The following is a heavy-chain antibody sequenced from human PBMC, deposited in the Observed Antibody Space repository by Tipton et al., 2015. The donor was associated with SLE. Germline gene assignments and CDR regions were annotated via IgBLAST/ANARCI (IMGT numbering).Heavy chain of an antibody. Sequence: TLSLTCGVSGGSLSGHFWSWIRQPPGKGLEWIGEISHGGSTNYNPSLKSRVTLSVDTSKNQFSLKLSSVTAADTAVYYCAREGDYDSSGSYYFDYWGQGTLVTVSS. CDR1: GGSLSGHF. CDR3: AREGDYDSSGSYYFDY. CDR2: ISHGGST. D-gene: IGHD3-22*01. J-gene: IGHJ4*02. V-gene: IGHV4-34*01.